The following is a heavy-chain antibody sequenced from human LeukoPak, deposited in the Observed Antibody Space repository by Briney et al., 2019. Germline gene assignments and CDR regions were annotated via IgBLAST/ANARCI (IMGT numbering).Heavy chain of an antibody. V-gene: IGHV3-53*05. CDR3: AKDPLIAAAAGGIFDY. D-gene: IGHD6-13*01. J-gene: IGHJ4*02. CDR2: VYSGGST. Sequence: GGSLRLSCAASGFTVSSNYMSWVRQAPGKGLEWVSVVYSGGSTYYADSVKGRFTISRDNSKNTLYLQMNSLRAEDTAVYYCAKDPLIAAAAGGIFDYWGQGTLVTVSS. CDR1: GFTVSSNY.